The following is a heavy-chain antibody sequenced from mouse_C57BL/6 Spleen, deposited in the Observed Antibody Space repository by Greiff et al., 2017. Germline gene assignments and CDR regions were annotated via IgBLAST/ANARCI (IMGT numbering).Heavy chain of an antibody. D-gene: IGHD2-1*01. Sequence: EVQLVESGEGLVKPGGSLKLSCAASGFTFSSYAMSWVRQTPEKRLEWVAYISSGGDYIYYADTVKGRFTISRDNARNTLYLQMSSLKSEDTAMYYCTRGGGKGDAMDYWGQGTSVTVSS. J-gene: IGHJ4*01. CDR2: ISSGGDYI. CDR1: GFTFSSYA. V-gene: IGHV5-9-1*02. CDR3: TRGGGKGDAMDY.